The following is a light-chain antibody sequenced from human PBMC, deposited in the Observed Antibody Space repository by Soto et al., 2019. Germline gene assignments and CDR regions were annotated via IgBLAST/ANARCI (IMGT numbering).Light chain of an antibody. Sequence: DIQRTQSPSTLSGSVGARVTITCRASQTISSWVAWYQQKPGTAPKLLCDKASTLKSGVPSRGSGSGEGTELTRTISRLKPDDCATYYGQHYNSYSEAFGQGTKVEI. CDR3: QHYNSYSEA. CDR1: QTISSW. J-gene: IGKJ1*01. V-gene: IGKV1-5*03. CDR2: KAS.